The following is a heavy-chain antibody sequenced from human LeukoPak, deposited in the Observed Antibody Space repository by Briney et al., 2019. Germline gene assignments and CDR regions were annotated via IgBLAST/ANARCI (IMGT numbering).Heavy chain of an antibody. CDR3: AELGITMIGGV. Sequence: GGSLRLSCEASGFRFGDYYMAWIRQAPGKGLEWVSYIRSSGSTIYYADSVKGRFTISRDNAKNSLYLQMNSLRAEDTAVYYCAELGITMIGGVWGKGTTVTISS. V-gene: IGHV3-11*04. CDR2: IRSSGSTI. CDR1: GFRFGDYY. J-gene: IGHJ6*04. D-gene: IGHD3-10*02.